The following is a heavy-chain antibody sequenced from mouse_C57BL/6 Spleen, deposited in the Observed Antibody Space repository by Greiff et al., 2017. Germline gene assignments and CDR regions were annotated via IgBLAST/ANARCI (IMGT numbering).Heavy chain of an antibody. J-gene: IGHJ4*01. D-gene: IGHD2-1*01. Sequence: VKLVESGPGLVQPSQCLSITCTVSGFSLTSYGVHWVRQSPGKGLEWLGVIWSGGSTDYNAAFISRLSVSKDNSKSQFLFKMISLQADATSIYYCASYGNYVDYAMDYWVQGTSVTVSS. CDR1: GFSLTSYG. CDR3: ASYGNYVDYAMDY. V-gene: IGHV2-2*01. CDR2: IWSGGST.